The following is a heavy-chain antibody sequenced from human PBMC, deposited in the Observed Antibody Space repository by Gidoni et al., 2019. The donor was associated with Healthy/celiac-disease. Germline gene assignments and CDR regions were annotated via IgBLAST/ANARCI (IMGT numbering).Heavy chain of an antibody. J-gene: IGHJ2*01. D-gene: IGHD5-18*01. CDR2: ISAYNGNT. CDR1: GYTFTSYG. CDR3: ARDQLVDTFYSHWYFDL. V-gene: IGHV1-18*01. Sequence: QVQLVQSGAEVKKPGASVKVSCKASGYTFTSYGISWVRQAPGQGLEWMGWISAYNGNTNYAQKLQGRVTMTTDTSTSTAYMELRSLRSDDTAVYYCARDQLVDTFYSHWYFDLWGRGTLVTVSS.